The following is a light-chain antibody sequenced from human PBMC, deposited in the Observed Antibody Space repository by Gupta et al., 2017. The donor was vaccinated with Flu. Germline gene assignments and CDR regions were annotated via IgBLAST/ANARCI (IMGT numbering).Light chain of an antibody. J-gene: IGKJ2*01. Sequence: PGEPASISCRSSQSLRHSSGYNHLNWYLHKPGQSPQLLIYLGFKLASGASSRFSGSVSGTEYTLKISRVEADDVGIYYCMQALQIPYTFGQGTRRE. CDR1: QSLRHSSGYNH. CDR3: MQALQIPYT. CDR2: LGF. V-gene: IGKV2-28*01.